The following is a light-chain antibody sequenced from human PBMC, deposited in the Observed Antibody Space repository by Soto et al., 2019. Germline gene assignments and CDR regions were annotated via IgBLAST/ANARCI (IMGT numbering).Light chain of an antibody. V-gene: IGKV1-5*03. CDR2: RAS. CDR3: QQSITSPWT. CDR1: QNIDMY. J-gene: IGKJ1*01. Sequence: DIQMTQSPSTLSASAGDRVTITCRASQNIDMYLAWYQQKPGQAPSLLIYRASSLQSGVPSRFSGSGSGTEFTLTISSLQPDDVATYYCQQSITSPWTFGQGTKVDIK.